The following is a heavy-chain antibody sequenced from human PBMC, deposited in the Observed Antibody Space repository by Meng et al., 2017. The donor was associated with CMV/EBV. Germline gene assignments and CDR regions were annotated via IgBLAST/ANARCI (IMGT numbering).Heavy chain of an antibody. D-gene: IGHD2-2*01. CDR2: ISSSGSTI. Sequence: GGSLRLSCAASGFTFSSYWMSWVRQAPGKGLEWVSYISSSGSTIYYADSVKGRFTISRDNAKNSLYLQMNSLRAEDTAVYYCARVGLVPAAKDAFDIWGQGTMVTVSS. V-gene: IGHV3-48*04. CDR1: GFTFSSYW. CDR3: ARVGLVPAAKDAFDI. J-gene: IGHJ3*02.